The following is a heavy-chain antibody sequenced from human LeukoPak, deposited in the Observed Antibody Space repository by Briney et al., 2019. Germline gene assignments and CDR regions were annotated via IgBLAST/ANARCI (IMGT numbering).Heavy chain of an antibody. Sequence: GGSLRLSCAASGFTFSSYGMHWVRQAPGKGLEGVAFIRYDGSNKYYADSVKGRFTISRDNSKNTLYLQMNSLRAEDTAVYYCAKDRGWTETPYFDYWGQGTLVTVSS. CDR3: AKDRGWTETPYFDY. J-gene: IGHJ4*02. CDR2: IRYDGSNK. V-gene: IGHV3-30*02. CDR1: GFTFSSYG. D-gene: IGHD1-1*01.